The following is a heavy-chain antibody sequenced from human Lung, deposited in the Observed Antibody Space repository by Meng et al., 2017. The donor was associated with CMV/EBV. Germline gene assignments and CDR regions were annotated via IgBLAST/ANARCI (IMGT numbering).Heavy chain of an antibody. D-gene: IGHD5/OR15-5a*01. V-gene: IGHV3-21*04. CDR3: AKGLSPIAVYDDYVDY. Sequence: GESLKISCAASGFTFSTYSMNWVRQAPGKGLEWASSISSSSSYRYYADSVKGRFTISRDNAKISLYLQMNSLRAEDTAVYYCAKGLSPIAVYDDYVDYWGQGTMVTVSS. J-gene: IGHJ4*02. CDR1: GFTFSTYS. CDR2: ISSSSSYR.